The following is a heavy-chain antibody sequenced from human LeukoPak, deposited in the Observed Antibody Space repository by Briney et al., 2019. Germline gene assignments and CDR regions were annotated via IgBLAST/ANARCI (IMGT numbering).Heavy chain of an antibody. V-gene: IGHV1-8*01. CDR3: ARAGRKYAFDY. CDR2: MNPNSGNT. J-gene: IGHJ4*02. Sequence: ASVKVSCKASGYSFTSHDTNWVRQATGQGLEWMGWMNPNSGNTGYAQKFQGRVTMTTDTSMKTAYIELSSLRSEDTAVYYCARAGRKYAFDYWGQGTLVTVSS. CDR1: GYSFTSHD.